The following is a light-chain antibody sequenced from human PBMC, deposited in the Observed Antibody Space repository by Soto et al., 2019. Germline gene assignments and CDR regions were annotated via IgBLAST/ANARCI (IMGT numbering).Light chain of an antibody. V-gene: IGLV2-14*01. CDR2: EVT. J-gene: IGLJ1*01. CDR3: SSKRDSSTLFV. CDR1: GSDVGAYNY. Sequence: QSVLTQPASVSGSPGQSITISCTGTGSDVGAYNYVSWYQHHPGKVPKLLIYEVTNRPSGVSDRFSGSKSGNAASLTISGLQAEDEADYYCSSKRDSSTLFVFGTGTKVTVL.